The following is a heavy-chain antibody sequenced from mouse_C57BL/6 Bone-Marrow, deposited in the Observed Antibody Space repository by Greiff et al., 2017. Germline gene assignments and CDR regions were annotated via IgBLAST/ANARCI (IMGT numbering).Heavy chain of an antibody. CDR2: ISGGGGNT. J-gene: IGHJ3*01. Sequence: EVKLVESGGGLVKPGGSLKLSCAASGFTFSSYTMSWVRQTPEKRLEWVATISGGGGNTYYPDSVKGRFTISRDTAKNTLYLQMSSLRSEDTALYYCARNWAWFAYWGQGTLVTVSA. CDR3: ARNWAWFAY. V-gene: IGHV5-9*01. D-gene: IGHD4-1*01. CDR1: GFTFSSYT.